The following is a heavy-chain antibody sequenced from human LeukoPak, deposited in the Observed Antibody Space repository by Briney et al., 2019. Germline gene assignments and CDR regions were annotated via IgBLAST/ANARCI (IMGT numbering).Heavy chain of an antibody. D-gene: IGHD2-2*02. CDR1: GFTFSSYA. CDR3: AKGRGAYCSSTSCYRPIDY. J-gene: IGHJ4*02. Sequence: GGSLRLSCAASGFTFSSYAMSWVRQAPGKGLEWVSAISGSGGSTYYADSVKGRFTISRDNSKSTLYLQMNSLRAEDTAVYYCAKGRGAYCSSTSCYRPIDYWGQGTLVTVSS. V-gene: IGHV3-23*01. CDR2: ISGSGGST.